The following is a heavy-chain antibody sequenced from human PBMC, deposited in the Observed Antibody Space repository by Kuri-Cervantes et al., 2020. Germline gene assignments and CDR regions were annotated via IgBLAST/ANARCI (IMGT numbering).Heavy chain of an antibody. D-gene: IGHD5/OR15-5a*01. V-gene: IGHV3-64*01. J-gene: IGHJ3*01. Sequence: GESLKISCAASGFTFSSYAMHWVRQAPGKGLEYVSAISSNGGSTYYANSVKGRFTISRDNSKNTLYLQMGSLRAEDTAVYYCARAKLYDAFDVWGQGTMVTVSS. CDR1: GFTFSSYA. CDR2: ISSNGGST. CDR3: ARAKLYDAFDV.